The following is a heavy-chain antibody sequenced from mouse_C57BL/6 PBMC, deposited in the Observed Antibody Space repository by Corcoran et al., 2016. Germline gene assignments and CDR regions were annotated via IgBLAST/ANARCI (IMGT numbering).Heavy chain of an antibody. CDR1: GFSLSTSGKG. CDR2: IYWDDDK. Sequence: QVTLKESGPGILQSSQTRSLTCSFSGFSLSTSGKGVSWIRQPSGKGLEWLAHIYWDDDKRYNPSLKSRLTISKDTSRNQVFLKITSVDTANPSTYYCARAPYGRSYPYYFNYWGQGTTLTVSS. CDR3: ARAPYGRSYPYYFNY. V-gene: IGHV8-12*01. J-gene: IGHJ2*01. D-gene: IGHD1-1*01.